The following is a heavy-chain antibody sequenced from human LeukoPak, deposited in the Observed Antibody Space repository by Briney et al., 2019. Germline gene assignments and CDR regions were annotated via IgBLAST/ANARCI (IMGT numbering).Heavy chain of an antibody. J-gene: IGHJ6*03. Sequence: SETLSLTCTVSGGSISSYYWSWIRQPPGKGLEWIGYIYYSGGTNYNPSLKSRVTISVDTSKNQFSLRLSSVTAADTAVYYCARSSEGRYYYDSSGFSYYYYYMDVWGKGTTVTISS. D-gene: IGHD3-22*01. CDR3: ARSSEGRYYYDSSGFSYYYYYMDV. CDR1: GGSISSYY. CDR2: IYYSGGT. V-gene: IGHV4-59*01.